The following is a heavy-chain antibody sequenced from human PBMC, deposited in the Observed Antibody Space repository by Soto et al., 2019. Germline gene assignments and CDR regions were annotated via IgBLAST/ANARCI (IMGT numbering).Heavy chain of an antibody. CDR2: ISYRGTT. Sequence: QVQLQESGPRLVKPSQDLSLTCTVSGGSINSGAYHWSWVRQHTGKGLEWIVAISYRGTTYSNPSLQSRTTMSVDPSKTQVSLKLSSVTAADTAVYYCARMSATGTRWFDPLGPGTLVTVSS. V-gene: IGHV4-31*03. J-gene: IGHJ5*02. CDR1: GGSINSGAYH. D-gene: IGHD1-1*01. CDR3: ARMSATGTRWFDP.